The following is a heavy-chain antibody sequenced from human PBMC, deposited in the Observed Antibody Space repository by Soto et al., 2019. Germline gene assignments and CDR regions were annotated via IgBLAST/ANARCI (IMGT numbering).Heavy chain of an antibody. CDR3: ARTEYNWNYIDY. CDR2: IYYSGST. D-gene: IGHD1-20*01. J-gene: IGHJ4*02. Sequence: SETLSLTCTVSGGSISSYYWSWIRQPPGKGLEWIGYIYYSGSTNYNPSLKSRVTISVDTSKNQFSLKLSSVTAADTAVYYCARTEYNWNYIDYWGQGTLVTVSS. CDR1: GGSISSYY. V-gene: IGHV4-59*01.